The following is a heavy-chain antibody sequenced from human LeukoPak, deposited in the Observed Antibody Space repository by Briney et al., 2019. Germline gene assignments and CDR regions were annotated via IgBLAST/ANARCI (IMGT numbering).Heavy chain of an antibody. Sequence: ASVKVSCKASGYTFTNYGISWVRQAPGQGLEWMGWISTNSDIRTYAQTLQGRFTMTTDTATTTAHMELNNLTFDDTAVYYCAREDAMHTCFDPWGKGTPVTVSS. V-gene: IGHV1-18*01. CDR1: GYTFTNYG. D-gene: IGHD2-21*01. CDR2: ISTNSDIR. J-gene: IGHJ5*02. CDR3: AREDAMHTCFDP.